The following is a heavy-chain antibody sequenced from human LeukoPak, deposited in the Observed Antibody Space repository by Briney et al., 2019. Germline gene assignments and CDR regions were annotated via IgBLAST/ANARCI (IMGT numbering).Heavy chain of an antibody. V-gene: IGHV3-7*03. CDR3: AKDSSDYYYDSSGHKGVFDY. J-gene: IGHJ4*02. D-gene: IGHD3-22*01. CDR2: IKPDGSEK. Sequence: GGSLRLSCAASGFSFSNSWMSWVRQAPGKGLECVANIKPDGSEKYYVDSVKGRFTISRDNAKNSLYLQMNSLRAEDTALYYCAKDSSDYYYDSSGHKGVFDYWGQGTLVTVSS. CDR1: GFSFSNSW.